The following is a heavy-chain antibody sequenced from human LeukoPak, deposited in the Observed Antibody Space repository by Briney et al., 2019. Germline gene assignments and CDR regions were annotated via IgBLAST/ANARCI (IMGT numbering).Heavy chain of an antibody. J-gene: IGHJ5*02. CDR1: GFTFSDYY. Sequence: PGGSLRLSCAASGFTFSDYYMSWIRQAPGKGLEWVSYISSSGSTIYYADSVKGRFTISRDNAKNSLYLQMNSLRAEDTAVYYCARAGTPTYSGYGTSFWFDPWGQGTLVTVSS. D-gene: IGHD5-12*01. CDR2: ISSSGSTI. CDR3: ARAGTPTYSGYGTSFWFDP. V-gene: IGHV3-11*01.